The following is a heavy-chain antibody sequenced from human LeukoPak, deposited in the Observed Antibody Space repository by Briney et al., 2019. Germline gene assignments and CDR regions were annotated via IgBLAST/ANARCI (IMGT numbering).Heavy chain of an antibody. Sequence: GGSLRLSCAAPGFTFSSYGMHWVRQAPGKGLEWVAVIWYDGSNKYYADSVKGRFTISRDNSKNTLYLQMNSLRAEDTAVYYCAKVAGIPFDGAAFDIWGQGTMVTVSS. J-gene: IGHJ3*02. CDR2: IWYDGSNK. CDR1: GFTFSSYG. V-gene: IGHV3-33*06. CDR3: AKVAGIPFDGAAFDI. D-gene: IGHD2-21*02.